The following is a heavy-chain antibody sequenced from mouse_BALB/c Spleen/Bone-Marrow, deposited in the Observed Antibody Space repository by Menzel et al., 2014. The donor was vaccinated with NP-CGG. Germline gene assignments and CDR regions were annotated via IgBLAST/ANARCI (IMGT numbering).Heavy chain of an antibody. J-gene: IGHJ4*01. CDR2: INTYYGDV. CDR3: ARRRRNHARDY. CDR1: GYTFTAYT. V-gene: IGHV1S137*01. Sequence: QVQLQQSGAALVRPGVSVKISCNGSGYTFTAYTMHWVNPSPAKSLEWIGVINTYYGDVKFNQKFKGKATRTVDKSSSTAYMELASLTSEDSAICCCARRRRNHARDYWGQGTPGTVPS.